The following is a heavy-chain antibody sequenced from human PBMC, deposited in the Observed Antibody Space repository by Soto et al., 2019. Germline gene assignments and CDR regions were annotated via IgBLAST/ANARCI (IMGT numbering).Heavy chain of an antibody. CDR3: AKDLEVPYDYYYYGMGV. CDR1: GFTLNRYG. Sequence: QVQLVESGGGVVQPGRSLRLSCAAPGFTLNRYGMHWVRQDPGKGLEWVAVISYDGSNKPYADSVKGRFTISRDNTMNTLYRQMNSRRAEDTAVYYGAKDLEVPYDYYYYGMGVWGQGTTVTVSS. V-gene: IGHV3-30*18. CDR2: ISYDGSNK. J-gene: IGHJ6*02.